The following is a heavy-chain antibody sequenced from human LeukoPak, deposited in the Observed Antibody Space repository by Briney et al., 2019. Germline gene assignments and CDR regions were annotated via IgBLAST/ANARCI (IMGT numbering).Heavy chain of an antibody. CDR1: GYSFTRYW. CDR2: VYPGDSDT. D-gene: IGHD3-22*01. J-gene: IGHJ4*02. V-gene: IGHV5-51*01. CDR3: ARGLYYDSSGFFAAF. Sequence: GESLKISCQASGYSFTRYWIGWVRQMPGKGLEWMGIVYPGDSDTIYSPSFQGQVTNSADRSITTAYLQLNRLETSDTATYFCARGLYYDSSGFFAAFWGRGTLVTVSS.